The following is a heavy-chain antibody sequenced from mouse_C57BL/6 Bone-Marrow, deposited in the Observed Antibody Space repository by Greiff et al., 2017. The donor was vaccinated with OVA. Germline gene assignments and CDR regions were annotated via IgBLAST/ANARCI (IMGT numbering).Heavy chain of an antibody. CDR1: GYTFTSYW. CDR2: IDPSASYT. Sequence: QVQLQQPGAELVRPGTSVTLSCKASGYTFTSYWMHWVKQRPGQGLEWIGAIDPSASYTNYNQKFKGKATLTVDTSSSTAYMQLSSLTSEDSAVYYCAKRGDYYGSPFAYWGQGTLVTVSA. D-gene: IGHD1-1*01. J-gene: IGHJ3*01. V-gene: IGHV1-59*01. CDR3: AKRGDYYGSPFAY.